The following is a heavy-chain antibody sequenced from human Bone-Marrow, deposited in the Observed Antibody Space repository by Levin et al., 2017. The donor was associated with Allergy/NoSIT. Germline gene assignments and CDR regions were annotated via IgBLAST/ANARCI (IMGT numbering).Heavy chain of an antibody. CDR2: ISSDGSNT. CDR3: AKDVSAFGDYVFDF. V-gene: IGHV3-30*18. CDR1: AFNFNNYG. Sequence: GGSLRLSCTASAFNFNNYGMHWVRQAPGKGLEWVAVISSDGSNTHYADSVKGRFTISRDNSKTTLYLQMNGLRPEDTAVFYCAKDVSAFGDYVFDFWGQGTLITVSS. D-gene: IGHD4-17*01. J-gene: IGHJ4*02.